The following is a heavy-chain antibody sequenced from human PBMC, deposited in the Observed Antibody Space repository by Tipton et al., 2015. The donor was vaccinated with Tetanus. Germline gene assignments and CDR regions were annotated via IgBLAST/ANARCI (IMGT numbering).Heavy chain of an antibody. CDR2: VYSGGSF. J-gene: IGHJ4*02. CDR3: ARIGVSTDAYYFDF. CDR1: GDSIGSSGYF. D-gene: IGHD3-16*01. Sequence: TLSLTCTVSGDSIGSSGYFWSWIRQAPGKGLEWIGHVYSGGSFDYTPSLVSRLTLSMDTSKNSFSLKLTSVTPADTALYYCARIGVSTDAYYFDFWGPGTLVTVSS. V-gene: IGHV4-31*03.